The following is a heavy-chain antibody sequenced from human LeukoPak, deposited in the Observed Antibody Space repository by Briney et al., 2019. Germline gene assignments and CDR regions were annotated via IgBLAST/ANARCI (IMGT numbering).Heavy chain of an antibody. D-gene: IGHD3-22*01. CDR2: ISGSGGST. J-gene: IGHJ4*02. CDR3: AKAGEPGYSDSSGYYYGFH. Sequence: GGSLRLSCVASGFTFSSYAMSWVRQAPGKGLEWVSSISGSGGSTYYADSVEGRFTISRDNSKNTLYLQMNSLRDEDTAVYYCAKAGEPGYSDSSGYYYGFHWGQGTLVTVSS. V-gene: IGHV3-23*01. CDR1: GFTFSSYA.